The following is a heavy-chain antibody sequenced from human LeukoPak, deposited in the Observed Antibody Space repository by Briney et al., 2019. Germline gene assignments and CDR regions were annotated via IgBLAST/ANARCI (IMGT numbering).Heavy chain of an antibody. V-gene: IGHV4-39*01. J-gene: IGHJ4*02. Sequence: KPSETLSLTCTVSGRSISSSSYYWGWIRQPPGKGLEWIGSIYSSGSTFYNPSLMSRVTISVDTSKNQFSLKLSSVTAADTDVYHCAGYYDTSVYYPDYWGRGTLVTVSS. CDR1: GRSISSSSYY. CDR3: AGYYDTSVYYPDY. D-gene: IGHD3-22*01. CDR2: IYSSGST.